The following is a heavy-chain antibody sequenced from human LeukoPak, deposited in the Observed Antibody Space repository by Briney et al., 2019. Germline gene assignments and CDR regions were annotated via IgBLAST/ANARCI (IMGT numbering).Heavy chain of an antibody. J-gene: IGHJ6*03. D-gene: IGHD3-16*01. Sequence: SETLSLTCAVYGGSFSGYYWSWIRQPPGKGLEWIGEINHSGSTNYNPSLKSRVTISVDTAKNQFSLKLSSVTAADPAVYSCAREPSQKGAHYMDVWGKGTTVTISS. CDR2: INHSGST. V-gene: IGHV4-34*01. CDR1: GGSFSGYY. CDR3: AREPSQKGAHYMDV.